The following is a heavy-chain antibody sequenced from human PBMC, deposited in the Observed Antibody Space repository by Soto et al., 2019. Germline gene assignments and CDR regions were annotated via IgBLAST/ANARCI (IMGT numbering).Heavy chain of an antibody. CDR1: GGSINNYY. Sequence: SETLPLTCTVSGGSINNYYWSWIRQPAGKGLEWIGRIYPSGNTNYNPSLKSRVIMSVDTSKDQFSLKLNSVTAADTAVYYCARGSLTMDVWGQGTTVTVSS. J-gene: IGHJ6*02. CDR2: IYPSGNT. CDR3: ARGSLTMDV. V-gene: IGHV4-4*07. D-gene: IGHD3-10*01.